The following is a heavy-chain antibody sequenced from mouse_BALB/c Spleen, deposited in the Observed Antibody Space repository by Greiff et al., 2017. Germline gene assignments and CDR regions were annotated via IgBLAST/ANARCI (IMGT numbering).Heavy chain of an antibody. J-gene: IGHJ3*01. CDR3: ARGGLRRGFAY. CDR2: ISSGSSTI. D-gene: IGHD2-2*01. Sequence: EVQLVESGGGLVKPGGSLKLSCAASGFTFSSFGMHWVRQAPEKGLEWVAYISSGSSTIYYADTVKGRFTISRDNPKNTLFLQMTSLRSEDTAMYYCARGGLRRGFAYWGQGTLVTVSA. CDR1: GFTFSSFG. V-gene: IGHV5-17*02.